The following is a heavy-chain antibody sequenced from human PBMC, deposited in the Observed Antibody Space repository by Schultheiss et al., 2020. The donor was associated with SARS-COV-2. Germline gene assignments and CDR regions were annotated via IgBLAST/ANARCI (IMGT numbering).Heavy chain of an antibody. J-gene: IGHJ5*02. CDR3: ARSATPYNWFDP. D-gene: IGHD2-15*01. CDR1: GGSISSSSYF. CDR2: IYYSGST. V-gene: IGHV4-39*07. Sequence: SETLSLTCTVSGGSISSSSYFWGWIRQPPGKGLEWIGSIYYSGSTYYNPSLKSRVTISVDKSKNQFSLKLSSVTAADTAVYYCARSATPYNWFDPWGQGTLVTVSS.